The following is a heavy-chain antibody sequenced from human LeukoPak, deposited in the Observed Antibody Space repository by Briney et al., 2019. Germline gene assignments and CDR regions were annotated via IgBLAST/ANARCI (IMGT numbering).Heavy chain of an antibody. Sequence: GGSLRLSCAASGFTLSSYGMSWVRQAPGKGLEWVSAISGSGGSTYYADSVKGRFTISRDNSKNTLYLQMNSLRAEDTAVYYCAKESEHYGSPPNYWGQGSLITVSS. J-gene: IGHJ4*02. V-gene: IGHV3-23*01. D-gene: IGHD3-16*01. CDR3: AKESEHYGSPPNY. CDR1: GFTLSSYG. CDR2: ISGSGGST.